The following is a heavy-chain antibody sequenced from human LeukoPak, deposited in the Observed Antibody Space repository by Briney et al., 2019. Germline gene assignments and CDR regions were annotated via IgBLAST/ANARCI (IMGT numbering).Heavy chain of an antibody. D-gene: IGHD3-9*01. CDR3: AKDMYDILTGYDIGRDNWFDP. J-gene: IGHJ5*02. Sequence: GGSLRLSCTASGFTFSNYGIHWVRQAPGKGLEWVAVISYDGRNHYYADSVKGRFTISRDNFKNTVYLQMDSLRAEDTAIYYCAKDMYDILTGYDIGRDNWFDPWGQGTLVSVSS. V-gene: IGHV3-30*18. CDR2: ISYDGRNH. CDR1: GFTFSNYG.